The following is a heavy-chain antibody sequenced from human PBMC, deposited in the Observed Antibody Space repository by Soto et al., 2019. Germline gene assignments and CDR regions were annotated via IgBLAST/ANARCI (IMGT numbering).Heavy chain of an antibody. CDR2: ISGSGGST. Sequence: GGSLRLSCAASVVTFSSYAMKWVRQAPGKGLEWVALISGSGGSTYYADSVKGRLTISRDNSNNTLYLQMHSLRAEDTAVYYCAKDRSIGDYDILTGYSLVWGWFDYWGQGTLVTVSS. CDR1: VVTFSSYA. D-gene: IGHD3-9*01. CDR3: AKDRSIGDYDILTGYSLVWGWFDY. V-gene: IGHV3-23*01. J-gene: IGHJ4*02.